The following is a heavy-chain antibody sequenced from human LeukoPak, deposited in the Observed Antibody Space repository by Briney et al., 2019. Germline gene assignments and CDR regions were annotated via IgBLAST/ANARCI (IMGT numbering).Heavy chain of an antibody. J-gene: IGHJ4*02. CDR2: INHSGST. CDR1: GGSFSGYY. D-gene: IGHD3-9*01. V-gene: IGHV4-34*01. Sequence: SETLSLTCAVYGGSFSGYYWSWIRQPPGKGLEWIGEINHSGSTNYNPSLKSRVTISVDTSRNQFSLKLSSVTAADTAVYYCARGVPYYDILTGIGARYFDYWGQGTLVTVSS. CDR3: ARGVPYYDILTGIGARYFDY.